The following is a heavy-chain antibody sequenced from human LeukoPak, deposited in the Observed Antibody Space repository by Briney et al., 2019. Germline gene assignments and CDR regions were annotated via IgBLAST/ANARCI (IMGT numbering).Heavy chain of an antibody. J-gene: IGHJ6*02. Sequence: GGSLRLSCAASGFTFSSYSMNWVRQAPGKGLEWVSSISSSSSYIYYADSVKGRFTISRDNAKNSLYLQMNSLRAEDTAVYYCARDQRVEQWPGYYYYYGMDVWGQGTTVTVSS. D-gene: IGHD6-19*01. CDR3: ARDQRVEQWPGYYYYYGMDV. CDR2: ISSSSSYI. V-gene: IGHV3-21*01. CDR1: GFTFSSYS.